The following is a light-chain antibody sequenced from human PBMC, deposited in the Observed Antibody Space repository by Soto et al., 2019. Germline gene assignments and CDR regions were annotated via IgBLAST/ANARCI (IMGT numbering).Light chain of an antibody. CDR2: MGS. V-gene: IGKV2-28*01. CDR3: MQALQTQRT. Sequence: SVMTQSPLSLPVTPGEPASLSCRFSQSLLHRNGYNYLDWYLQTPGQSPQLLIYMGSNRASGVPDRFSGSGSGTDFTLKISRVEAEDVGVYYCMQALQTQRTFGQGTKVDIK. CDR1: QSLLHRNGYNY. J-gene: IGKJ1*01.